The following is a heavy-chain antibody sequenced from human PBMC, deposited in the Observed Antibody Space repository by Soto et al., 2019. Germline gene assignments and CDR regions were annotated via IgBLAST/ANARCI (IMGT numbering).Heavy chain of an antibody. D-gene: IGHD4-17*01. Sequence: QVQLVQSGAEVKKPGASVKVSCKASGYSFTSHNINWVRQATGQGLQWRGWMNPDSGNTGSAQKFQGRVTMTRNTAISTAYMEMSSLRSEDTAVYYCAISAYGITYFYDDMAVWGQGTPVNVSS. CDR3: AISAYGITYFYDDMAV. V-gene: IGHV1-8*01. CDR1: GYSFTSHN. CDR2: MNPDSGNT. J-gene: IGHJ6*02.